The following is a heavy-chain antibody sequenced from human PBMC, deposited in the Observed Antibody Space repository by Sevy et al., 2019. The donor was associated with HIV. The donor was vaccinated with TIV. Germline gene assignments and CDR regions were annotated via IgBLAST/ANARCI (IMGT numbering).Heavy chain of an antibody. CDR1: GFTFSIYA. Sequence: GGSLRLSCAASGFTFSIYATHWVRQAPGKGLEWVAVISYDGSKRYYVDSVKGRFTISRDNSKDTLYLQMNSLRPEDRAVYYCAGDLPSAVTDPFYYYGMDVWGQGTTVTVSS. V-gene: IGHV3-30*04. CDR3: AGDLPSAVTDPFYYYGMDV. J-gene: IGHJ6*02. CDR2: ISYDGSKR. D-gene: IGHD2-21*02.